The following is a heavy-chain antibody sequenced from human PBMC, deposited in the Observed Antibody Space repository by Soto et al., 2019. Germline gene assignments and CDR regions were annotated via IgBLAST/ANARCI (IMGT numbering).Heavy chain of an antibody. V-gene: IGHV1-69*01. Sequence: QVQLVQSGAEVKKLGSSVKVSCKPSGGTFSSYAISWVRQAPGQGLEWMGGIIPIFGTANYAQKFQGRVTITADESTSTAYMELSSLRSEDTAVYYCARDNRGGSWVEAFDIWGQGTMVTVSS. D-gene: IGHD1-26*01. CDR1: GGTFSSYA. J-gene: IGHJ3*02. CDR3: ARDNRGGSWVEAFDI. CDR2: IIPIFGTA.